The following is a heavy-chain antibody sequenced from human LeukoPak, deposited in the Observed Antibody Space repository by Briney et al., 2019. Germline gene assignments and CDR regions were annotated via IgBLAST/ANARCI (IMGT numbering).Heavy chain of an antibody. CDR1: GFTFSSYE. V-gene: IGHV3-74*01. J-gene: IGHJ6*04. CDR2: INSDGSST. CDR3: AELGITMIGGV. D-gene: IGHD3-10*02. Sequence: GGSLRLSCAASGFTFSSYEMNWVRQAPGKGLVWVSRINSDGSSTIYADSGKGPFTISRDNAKNSLYLQMNSLRAEDTAVYYCAELGITMIGGVWGKGTTVTISS.